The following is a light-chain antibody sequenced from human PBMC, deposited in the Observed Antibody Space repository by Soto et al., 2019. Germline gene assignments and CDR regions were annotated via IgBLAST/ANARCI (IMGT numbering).Light chain of an antibody. CDR3: MQGTHWPPYT. CDR1: QSLAYSDGNTY. Sequence: DVVMTQSPLSLPVTLGQPASISCRSSQSLAYSDGNTYLNWFQQRPGQSPRRLIYKVSNRDSGVPDRFSGSGSGTDFTRKISRVEDEDVGVYYCMQGTHWPPYTFGQGTKLEIK. V-gene: IGKV2-30*01. CDR2: KVS. J-gene: IGKJ2*01.